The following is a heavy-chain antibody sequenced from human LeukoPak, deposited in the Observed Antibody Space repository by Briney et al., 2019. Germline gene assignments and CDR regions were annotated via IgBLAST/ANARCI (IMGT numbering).Heavy chain of an antibody. Sequence: SQTLSLTCAVSGGSISSGGYSWSWIRQPPGKGLEWIGYIYHSGSTYYNPSLKSRVTISVDTSKNQFSLKLSSVTATDTAVYYCARWSSRDYGDSPFDYWGQGTLVTVSS. CDR2: IYHSGST. D-gene: IGHD4-17*01. V-gene: IGHV4-30-2*01. CDR1: GGSISSGGYS. J-gene: IGHJ4*02. CDR3: ARWSSRDYGDSPFDY.